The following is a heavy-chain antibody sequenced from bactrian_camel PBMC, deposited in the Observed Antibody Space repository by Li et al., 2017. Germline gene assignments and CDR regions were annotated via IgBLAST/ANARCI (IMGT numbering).Heavy chain of an antibody. CDR3: AGASKARCYTLHKYLYEI. Sequence: HVQLVESGGGSVAAGESLRLSCVASANVYCMGWFRQVPGKGREGVATIANDGTTDYIDSVRDRFTISKDNVNNMLYLQMSSLKPEDTATYYRAGASKARCYTLHKYLYEIWGQGTQVTVSS. CDR2: IANDGTT. V-gene: IGHV3S53*01. CDR1: ANVYC. J-gene: IGHJ4*01. D-gene: IGHD2*01.